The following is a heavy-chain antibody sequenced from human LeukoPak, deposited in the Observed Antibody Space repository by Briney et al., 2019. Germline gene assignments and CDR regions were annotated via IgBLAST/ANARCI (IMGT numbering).Heavy chain of an antibody. CDR3: ARVLSGSNFDY. CDR1: GGSFSGYY. D-gene: IGHD3-22*01. Sequence: SETLSLTCAVYGGSFSGYYWSWIRQPPGKGLEWIGEINHSGSTNDNPSLKSRVTISVDTSKNQFSLKLSSVTAADTAVYYCARVLSGSNFDYWGQGTLVTVSS. V-gene: IGHV4-34*01. J-gene: IGHJ4*02. CDR2: INHSGST.